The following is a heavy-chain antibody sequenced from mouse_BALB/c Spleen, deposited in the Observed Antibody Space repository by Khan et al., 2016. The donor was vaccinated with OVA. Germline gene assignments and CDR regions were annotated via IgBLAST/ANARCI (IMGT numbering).Heavy chain of an antibody. CDR3: ARDGYSPWFAY. J-gene: IGHJ3*01. D-gene: IGHD2-3*01. CDR1: GFNIKDYY. CDR2: IDPENGNS. V-gene: IGHV14-1*02. Sequence: VQLQQPGTELVRPGALVKLSCKTSGFNIKDYYMHWVKQRPEQGLEWIGWIDPENGNSIYDPKFQGKASLTADTSSNTAYLQLSSLTSEDTAVYYCARDGYSPWFAYWGQGTLVAVSA.